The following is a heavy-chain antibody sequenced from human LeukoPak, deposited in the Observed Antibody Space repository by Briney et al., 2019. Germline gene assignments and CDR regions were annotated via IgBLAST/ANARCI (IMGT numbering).Heavy chain of an antibody. CDR3: ARDPGDDPPYFDY. Sequence: GGSLRLSCAASGFTFSSYSMNWVRQAPGKGLEWVSYISSSSSSTIYYADSVKGRFTISRDNAKNSLYLQMNSLRAEDTAVYYCARDPGDDPPYFDYWGQGTLVTVFS. CDR1: GFTFSSYS. CDR2: ISSSSSSTI. J-gene: IGHJ4*02. D-gene: IGHD2-21*02. V-gene: IGHV3-48*04.